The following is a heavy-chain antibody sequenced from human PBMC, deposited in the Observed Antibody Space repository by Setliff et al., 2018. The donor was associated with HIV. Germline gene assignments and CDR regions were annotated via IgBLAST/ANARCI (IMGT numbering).Heavy chain of an antibody. D-gene: IGHD1-7*01. Sequence: GGSLRLSCAASGFVFSDHSLHWVRQVPGEGLEWLSYISATGTTVSYADSVKGRFTISRDNAKNSLYLQMNTLRAEDTAVYYCAREGITGTTLHPYWGQGTLVTVSS. CDR1: GFVFSDHS. V-gene: IGHV3-48*04. J-gene: IGHJ4*02. CDR3: AREGITGTTLHPY. CDR2: ISATGTTV.